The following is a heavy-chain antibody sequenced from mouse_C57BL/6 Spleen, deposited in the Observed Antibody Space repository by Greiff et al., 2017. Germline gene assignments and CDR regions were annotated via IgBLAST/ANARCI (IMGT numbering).Heavy chain of an antibody. V-gene: IGHV1-69*01. D-gene: IGHD1-1*01. Sequence: QVQLQQPGAELVMPGASVKLSCKASGYTFTSYWMHWVKQRPGQGLEWIGEIDPSDSYTNYNQKFKCKSTLTVDKSSSTAYMQLSSLTSEDSAVYYCARSATYYSGSREYFDYWGQGTTLTVSS. CDR3: ARSATYYSGSREYFDY. J-gene: IGHJ2*01. CDR1: GYTFTSYW. CDR2: IDPSDSYT.